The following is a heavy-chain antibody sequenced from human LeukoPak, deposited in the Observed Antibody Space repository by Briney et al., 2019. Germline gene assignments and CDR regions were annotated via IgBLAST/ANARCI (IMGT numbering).Heavy chain of an antibody. D-gene: IGHD3-9*01. CDR3: ARGVPDLRYVDWPTGAFDI. V-gene: IGHV4-34*01. J-gene: IGHJ3*02. CDR1: GGSFSGYY. CDR2: INHSGTT. Sequence: SETLSLTCAVYGGSFSGYYWSWIRQPPGKGLEWIGEINHSGTTNYNPTLKSRVTISVDTSKNQFSLKLSSVTAADTAVLYCARGVPDLRYVDWPTGAFDIWGQGTLVTVSS.